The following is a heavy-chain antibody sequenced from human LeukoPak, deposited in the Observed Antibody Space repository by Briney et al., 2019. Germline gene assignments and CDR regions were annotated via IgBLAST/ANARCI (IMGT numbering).Heavy chain of an antibody. J-gene: IGHJ4*02. V-gene: IGHV1-2*02. CDR3: ARKPKKYSSSHFDY. CDR1: GYTFTGYY. Sequence: GASVKVSCKASGYTFTGYYMHWVRQAPGQGLEWMGWINPNSGGTNYAQKFQGRVTMTRDTSISTAYMELSRLRSDDTAVYYCARKPKKYSSSHFDYWGQGTLVTVSS. D-gene: IGHD6-6*01. CDR2: INPNSGGT.